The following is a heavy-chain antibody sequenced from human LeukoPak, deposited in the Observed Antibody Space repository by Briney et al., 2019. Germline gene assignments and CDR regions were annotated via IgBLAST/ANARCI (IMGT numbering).Heavy chain of an antibody. CDR1: GGSISSGSYY. CDR3: ARSIPTFGTAVAGYHFFDF. J-gene: IGHJ4*02. D-gene: IGHD6-19*01. Sequence: KPSETLSLTCTVSGGSISSGSYYWSWIRQPAGKGLEWIGRIYTSGSTNYNPSLRSRATISVDTSENQFSLRLISVTAADTAMYYCARSIPTFGTAVAGYHFFDFWGQGTLVTVSS. CDR2: IYTSGST. V-gene: IGHV4-61*02.